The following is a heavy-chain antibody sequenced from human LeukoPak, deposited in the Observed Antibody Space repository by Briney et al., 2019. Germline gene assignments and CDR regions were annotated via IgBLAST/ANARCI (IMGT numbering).Heavy chain of an antibody. J-gene: IGHJ6*02. V-gene: IGHV3-53*01. D-gene: IGHD3-3*01. CDR1: GFTVSSNY. CDR2: IYSGGST. Sequence: GGSLRLSCAASGFTVSSNYMSWVRQAPGKGLEWVSVIYSGGSTYYADSVKGRFTISRDNPKNTLYLQMNSLRAEDTAVYYCARGRWSGDGYYGMDVWGQGTTVTVSS. CDR3: ARGRWSGDGYYGMDV.